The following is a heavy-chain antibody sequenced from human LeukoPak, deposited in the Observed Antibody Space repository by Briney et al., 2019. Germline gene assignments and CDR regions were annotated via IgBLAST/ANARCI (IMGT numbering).Heavy chain of an antibody. CDR1: GFTFSSYA. CDR3: VRGSDWYYLDF. J-gene: IGHJ4*02. D-gene: IGHD6-19*01. Sequence: GGSLRLSCAASGFTFSSYAMSWVRQVPGQGLVWVSRTNTDGSTIVYANSVKGRFTMSRDNAKNTLYLQMNSLGAEDTAIYYCVRGSDWYYLDFWGQGILVTVSS. CDR2: TNTDGSTI. V-gene: IGHV3-74*01.